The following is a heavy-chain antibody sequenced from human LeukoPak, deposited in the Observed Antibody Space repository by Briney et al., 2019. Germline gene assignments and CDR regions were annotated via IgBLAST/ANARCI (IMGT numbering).Heavy chain of an antibody. CDR1: GFTFSSYG. D-gene: IGHD3-3*01. Sequence: PGRPLRLSCAASGFTFSSYGMLWLRQAPGKGLEGVAVISYEGSNKYYADSVKGRFTISRDNSKNALYLQMNSLGAEDTAVYYCAKDLRAVGFLEFSTLSYLPDYWGQGTLVTVSS. J-gene: IGHJ4*02. CDR2: ISYEGSNK. CDR3: AKDLRAVGFLEFSTLSYLPDY. V-gene: IGHV3-30*18.